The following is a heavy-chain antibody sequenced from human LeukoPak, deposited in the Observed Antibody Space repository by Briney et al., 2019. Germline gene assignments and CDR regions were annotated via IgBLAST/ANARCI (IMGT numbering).Heavy chain of an antibody. CDR2: ISWNSGSI. CDR3: ARGPPTSRSGAHFDY. J-gene: IGHJ4*02. Sequence: PGRSLRLSCAVSGITFDDYAMHWVRQAPGKGLEWVSGISWNSGSIGYADSVKGRFIISRDDSKNTLYVEMNSLRLDDTAIYYCARGPPTSRSGAHFDYWGQGSLVTVSP. D-gene: IGHD5-12*01. CDR1: GITFDDYA. V-gene: IGHV3-9*01.